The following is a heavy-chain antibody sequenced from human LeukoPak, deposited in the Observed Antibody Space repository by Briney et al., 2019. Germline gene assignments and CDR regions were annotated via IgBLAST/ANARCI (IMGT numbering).Heavy chain of an antibody. CDR1: GGSFSGYY. D-gene: IGHD6-19*01. V-gene: IGHV4-34*01. CDR2: INHSGST. Sequence: SETLSLTCAVYGGSFSGYYWIWIRQPPGKGLEWIGEINHSGSTNYNPSLKSRVTLSVDTSKTQFSLKLSSVTAADTAVYYCARGGRRNGLVHWFDPWGQGTLVTVSS. J-gene: IGHJ5*02. CDR3: ARGGRRNGLVHWFDP.